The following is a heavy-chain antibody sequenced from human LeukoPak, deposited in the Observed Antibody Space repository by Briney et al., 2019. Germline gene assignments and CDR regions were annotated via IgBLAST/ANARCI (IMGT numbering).Heavy chain of an antibody. J-gene: IGHJ4*02. D-gene: IGHD3-10*01. CDR2: ISGSGGST. CDR1: GFTVSSNY. CDR3: AKDRGYMDSRLGFDY. V-gene: IGHV3-23*01. Sequence: QPGGSLRLSCAASGFTVSSNYMSWVRQAPGKGLEWVSVISGSGGSTYYADSVKGRFTISRDNSKNTLYLQMNSLRAEDTAVYYCAKDRGYMDSRLGFDYWGQGTLVTVSS.